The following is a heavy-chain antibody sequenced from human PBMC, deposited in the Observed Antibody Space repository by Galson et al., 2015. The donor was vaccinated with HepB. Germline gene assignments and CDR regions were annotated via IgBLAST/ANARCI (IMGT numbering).Heavy chain of an antibody. CDR1: GFTFSGSA. J-gene: IGHJ4*02. D-gene: IGHD6-13*01. CDR2: IGSKANSYAT. CDR3: TRLGDLSGYSSL. V-gene: IGHV3-73*01. Sequence: SLRLSCAASGFTFSGSAMHWVRQASGRGLEWVGRIGSKANSYATAYAASVTGRFTISRDDSKNTAYMQMNSLKTEDTAVYYCTRLGDLSGYSSLWGQGTLVTVSS.